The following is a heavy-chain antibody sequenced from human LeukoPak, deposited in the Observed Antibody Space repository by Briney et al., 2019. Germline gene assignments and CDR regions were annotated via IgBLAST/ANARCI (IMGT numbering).Heavy chain of an antibody. Sequence: GGSLRLSCAASGLTFRSYAMNWVRQAPGKGLEWVSAISGSGGSTYYADSVKGRFTISRGNARNSLYLQMNSLRAEDTAVYYCARELPPDYWGQGTLVTVSS. CDR3: ARELPPDY. D-gene: IGHD1-26*01. J-gene: IGHJ4*02. CDR2: ISGSGGST. V-gene: IGHV3-23*01. CDR1: GLTFRSYA.